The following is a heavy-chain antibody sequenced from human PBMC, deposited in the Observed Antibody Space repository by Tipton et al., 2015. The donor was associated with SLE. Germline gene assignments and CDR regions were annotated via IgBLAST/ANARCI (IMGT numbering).Heavy chain of an antibody. D-gene: IGHD6-19*01. CDR3: ARGVAERLGLDF. CDR1: GYPISSGYY. CDR2: IFHTGTT. J-gene: IGHJ4*02. V-gene: IGHV4-38-2*01. Sequence: TLSLTCVVSGYPISSGYYWSWIRQPPGKGLEWIGTIFHTGTTYYNPYLKSRATISVDTSKNQFSLKLDSVTAADTALYFCARGVAERLGLDFWGQGSLATVSS.